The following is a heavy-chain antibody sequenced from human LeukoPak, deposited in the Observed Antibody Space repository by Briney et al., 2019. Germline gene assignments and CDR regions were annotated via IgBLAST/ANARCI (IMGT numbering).Heavy chain of an antibody. CDR3: ARTSPWRPPR. J-gene: IGHJ4*02. CDR1: GFTVSSNY. D-gene: IGHD1-1*01. Sequence: GGFLRLSCAASGFTVSSNYMSWVRQAPGKGLEWVSVIYSGGSTYYADSVKGRFTISRDNSKNTLYLQMNSLRAEDTAVYYCARTSPWRPPRWGQGTLVTVSS. V-gene: IGHV3-53*01. CDR2: IYSGGST.